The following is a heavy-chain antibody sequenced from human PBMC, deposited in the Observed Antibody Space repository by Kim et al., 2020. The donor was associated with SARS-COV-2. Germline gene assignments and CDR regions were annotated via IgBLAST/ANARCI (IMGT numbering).Heavy chain of an antibody. Sequence: SETLSLTCAVYGGSFSGYYWSWIRQPPGKGLEWIGEINHSGSTNYNPSLKSRVTISVDTSKNQFSLKLSSVTAADTAVYYCARRQKYYYDSTRAFDIWGQGTMVTVSS. V-gene: IGHV4-34*01. CDR3: ARRQKYYYDSTRAFDI. J-gene: IGHJ3*02. CDR2: INHSGST. CDR1: GGSFSGYY. D-gene: IGHD3-22*01.